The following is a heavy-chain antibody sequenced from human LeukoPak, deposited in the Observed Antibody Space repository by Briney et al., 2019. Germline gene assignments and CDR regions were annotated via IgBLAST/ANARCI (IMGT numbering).Heavy chain of an antibody. D-gene: IGHD4-11*01. J-gene: IGHJ6*02. V-gene: IGHV1-69*13. CDR1: GYTFTSYG. CDR3: ARDDYSNYRYYYYYGMDV. CDR2: IIPIFGTA. Sequence: SVKVSCKASGYTFTSYGISWVRQAPGQGLEWMGGIIPIFGTANYAQKFQGRVTITADESTSTAYMELSSLRSEDTAVYYCARDDYSNYRYYYYYGMDVWGQGTTVTVPS.